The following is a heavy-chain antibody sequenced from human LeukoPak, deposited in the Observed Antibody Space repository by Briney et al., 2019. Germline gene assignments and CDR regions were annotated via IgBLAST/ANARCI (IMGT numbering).Heavy chain of an antibody. CDR1: GGSISSYY. D-gene: IGHD2-21*02. J-gene: IGHJ4*02. CDR2: IYTSGST. V-gene: IGHV4-4*07. Sequence: PSETLSLTCTVSGGSISSYYWSWIRQPAGKGLEWIGRIYTSGSTNYNPSLKSRVTISIDTSKNQFSLKLSSVTAADTAIYYCARGQENCGGDCGVAYWGQGTLVTVSS. CDR3: ARGQENCGGDCGVAY.